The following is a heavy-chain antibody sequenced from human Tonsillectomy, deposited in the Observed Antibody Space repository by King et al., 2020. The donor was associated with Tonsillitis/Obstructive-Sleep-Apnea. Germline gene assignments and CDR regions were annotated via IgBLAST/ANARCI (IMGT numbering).Heavy chain of an antibody. CDR1: GFTFSSYA. J-gene: IGHJ4*02. V-gene: IGHV3-30*04. Sequence: VQLVESGGGVVQPGRSLRLSCAASGFTFSSYAMHWVRQAPGKGLEWVAVISYDGSNKYYADSVKGRFTISRDNSKNTLYLQMNSLRAEDTAVYYCASGIFDYWGQGTLVTVSS. CDR2: ISYDGSNK. CDR3: ASGIFDY. D-gene: IGHD1-1*01.